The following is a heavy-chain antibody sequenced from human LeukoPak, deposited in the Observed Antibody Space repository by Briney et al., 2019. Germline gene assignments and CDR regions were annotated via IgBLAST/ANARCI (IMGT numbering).Heavy chain of an antibody. CDR1: GGSISSSSYY. CDR3: ARDRANNWFDP. CDR2: IYYSGST. Sequence: SETLSLTCTVSGGSISSSSYYRSWIRQPPGKGLEWIGYIYYSGSTNYNPSLKSRVTISVDTSKNQFSLKLSSVTAADTAVYYCARDRANNWFDPWGQGTLVTVSS. J-gene: IGHJ5*02. D-gene: IGHD3-10*01. V-gene: IGHV4-61*01.